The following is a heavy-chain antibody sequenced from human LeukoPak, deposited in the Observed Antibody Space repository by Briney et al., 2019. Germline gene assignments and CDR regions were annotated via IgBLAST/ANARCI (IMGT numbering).Heavy chain of an antibody. CDR2: IFYSGTT. CDR3: ARNSHPTTYFDF. D-gene: IGHD1-7*01. Sequence: PSETLSLTCTVSGGSVSSSRYYWGWIRQPPGKGLEWIGSIFYSGTTYYNPSLKSRVAISIDTSKNQFSLKLSSVTAADTAVYYCARNSHPTTYFDFWGQGTLVTVSS. V-gene: IGHV4-39*01. CDR1: GGSVSSSRYY. J-gene: IGHJ4*02.